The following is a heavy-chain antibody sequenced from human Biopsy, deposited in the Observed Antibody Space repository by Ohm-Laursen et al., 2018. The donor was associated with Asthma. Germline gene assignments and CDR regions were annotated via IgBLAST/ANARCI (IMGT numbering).Heavy chain of an antibody. CDR3: AKDVFPGWKLRRGLDY. D-gene: IGHD4-23*01. CDR2: ISFDGSNK. CDR1: GFTFSNYG. J-gene: IGHJ4*02. Sequence: SLRLSCAASGFTFSNYGMHWVRQAPGKGLDWVAVISFDGSNKNYTDSVKGRFTISRDNSRNTLHLQMNSLRAEDTAVYYCAKDVFPGWKLRRGLDYWGQGTLVTVSS. V-gene: IGHV3-30*18.